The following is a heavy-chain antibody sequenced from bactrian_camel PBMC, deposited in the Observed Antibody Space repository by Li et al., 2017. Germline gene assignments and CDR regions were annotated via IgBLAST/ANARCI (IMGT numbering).Heavy chain of an antibody. D-gene: IGHD7*01. V-gene: IGHV3S26*01. CDR2: IDSDGSA. J-gene: IGHJ6*01. Sequence: VQLVESGGGSGQAGGSLRLSCAASGYAYSNAYSSYCMGWFRQAPGKGREGVALIDSDGSAMYATSVKGRFTISKDNDKNTLYLEMNSLKPEDTSMYYCAADDEYRYCSWHHKEFGTWGRGTQVTVS. CDR3: AADDEYRYCSWHHKEFGT. CDR1: GYAYSNAYSSYC.